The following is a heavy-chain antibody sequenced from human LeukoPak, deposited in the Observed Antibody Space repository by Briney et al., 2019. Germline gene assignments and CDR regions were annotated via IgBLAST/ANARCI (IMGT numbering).Heavy chain of an antibody. J-gene: IGHJ4*02. CDR3: ARYDYGSGSYPLDY. Sequence: SETLSLTCTVSGGSISSSSYYWGWIRQPPGKGLEWIGSIYYSGSTYYNPSLKSRVTISVDTSKNQFSLKLSSVTAADTAVYYCARYDYGSGSYPLDYWGQGTLVTVSS. V-gene: IGHV4-39*07. D-gene: IGHD3-10*01. CDR2: IYYSGST. CDR1: GGSISSSSYY.